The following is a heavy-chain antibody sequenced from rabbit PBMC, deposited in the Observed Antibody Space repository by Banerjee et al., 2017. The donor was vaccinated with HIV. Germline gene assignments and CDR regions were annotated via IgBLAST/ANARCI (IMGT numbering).Heavy chain of an antibody. V-gene: IGHV1S45*01. CDR1: GFDFTSTFY. D-gene: IGHD6-1*01. J-gene: IGHJ4*01. CDR2: IDTGSGDT. Sequence: QEQLVESGGGLVQPGGSLKLSCKASGFDFTSTFYLCWVRQAPGKGLEWIGCIDTGSGDTAYATWAKGRFTISKTSSTTVTLQMTSLTAADTATYFCARGEHFSVGFSAFAIYLDLWGPGTLVTVS. CDR3: ARGEHFSVGFSAFAIYLDL.